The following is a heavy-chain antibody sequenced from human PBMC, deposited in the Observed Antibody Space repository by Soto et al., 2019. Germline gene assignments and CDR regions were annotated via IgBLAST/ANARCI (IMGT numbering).Heavy chain of an antibody. CDR1: GFIFSNYD. CDR3: ATQQGSGTPRA. J-gene: IGHJ5*01. Sequence: GGSLRLSCMVSGFIFSNYDMNWVRQAPGKGLEWVSIITPNGAGTYHAEPVKGRFTISRDNSKNTLYLQMSNLRAEDAAVYFCATQQGSGTPRAWGQGTLVTVSS. D-gene: IGHD3-10*01. V-gene: IGHV3-23*01. CDR2: ITPNGAGT.